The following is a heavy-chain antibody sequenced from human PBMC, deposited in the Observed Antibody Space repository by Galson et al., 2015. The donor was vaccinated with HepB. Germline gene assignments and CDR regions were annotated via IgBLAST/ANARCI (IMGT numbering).Heavy chain of an antibody. J-gene: IGHJ4*02. CDR2: ISSNGGIT. CDR3: VKTMVRGSDFVDQ. V-gene: IGHV3-64D*06. Sequence: SLRLSCAASGFTFITYGLHWVRQAPGKGLEYVSAISSNGGITYYADSVKGRFTISRDNSKNTLYLQMSSLRAEDTAVYYCVKTMVRGSDFVDQWGQGTLVTVSS. CDR1: GFTFITYG. D-gene: IGHD3-10*01.